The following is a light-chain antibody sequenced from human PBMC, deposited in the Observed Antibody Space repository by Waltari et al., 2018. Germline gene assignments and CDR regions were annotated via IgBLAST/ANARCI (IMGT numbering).Light chain of an antibody. V-gene: IGKV1-39*01. Sequence: DIQMTQSPSSLSASVGDRVTITCRASQSISSYLNWYQQKPGKAPKLLIYAASRLQSGVPSRFSGSGSGTDFTLTISNLQPEDFATYFCHQSYKAPQTFGGGTRLEIK. J-gene: IGKJ4*01. CDR2: AAS. CDR3: HQSYKAPQT. CDR1: QSISSY.